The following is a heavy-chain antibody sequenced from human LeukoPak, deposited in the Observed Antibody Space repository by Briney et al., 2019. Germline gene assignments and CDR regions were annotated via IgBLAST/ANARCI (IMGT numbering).Heavy chain of an antibody. CDR3: ARGGKKDIVVVVAATRAFDI. D-gene: IGHD2-15*01. J-gene: IGHJ3*02. CDR1: GFTFSSYE. V-gene: IGHV3-48*03. Sequence: PGRSLRLSCAASGFTFSSYEMNWVRQAPGKGLEWVSYISSSGSTIYYADSVKGRFTISRDNAKNSLYLQMNSLRAEDTAVYYCARGGKKDIVVVVAATRAFDIWGQGTMVTVSS. CDR2: ISSSGSTI.